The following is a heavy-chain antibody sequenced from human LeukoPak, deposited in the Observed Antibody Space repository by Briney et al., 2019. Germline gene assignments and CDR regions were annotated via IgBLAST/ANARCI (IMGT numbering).Heavy chain of an antibody. J-gene: IGHJ4*02. CDR1: GYTLTELS. D-gene: IGHD3-3*01. Sequence: GASVKVSCKVSGYTLTELSMHWVRQAPGKELEWMGGFDPEDGETIYAQKFQGRVTMTEDTSTDTAYMELSSLRSEDTAVYYCATDSRFLEWSFDYWGQRTLVTVSS. CDR3: ATDSRFLEWSFDY. V-gene: IGHV1-24*01. CDR2: FDPEDGET.